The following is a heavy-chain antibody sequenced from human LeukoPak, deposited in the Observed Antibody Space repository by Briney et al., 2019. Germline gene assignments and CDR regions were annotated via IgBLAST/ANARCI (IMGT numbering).Heavy chain of an antibody. J-gene: IGHJ4*02. V-gene: IGHV4-34*01. CDR2: INHSGST. CDR3: ARGRSGYRLFDY. Sequence: SETLSLTCAVYGGSFSGYYWSWIRQPPGKGLEWIGEINHSGSTNYNPSLKSRVTISVDTSKNQFSLKLSSVTAADTAVYYCARGRSGYRLFDYWGQGTLVTVPP. D-gene: IGHD3-3*01. CDR1: GGSFSGYY.